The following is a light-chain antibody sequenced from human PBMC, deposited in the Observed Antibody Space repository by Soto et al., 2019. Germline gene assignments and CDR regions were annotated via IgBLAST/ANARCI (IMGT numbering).Light chain of an antibody. J-gene: IGKJ4*01. CDR2: GVF. V-gene: IGKV1-39*01. CDR1: QNINNY. Sequence: DIQMTQSPSSLSASVGDRVTNTCRASQNINNYLNWYQHKPGQAPKVLIYGVFTLQSGVPSRFSGSGSGTFFTLTISSLQPEDFATYYCQQGYTTPLTFGGGTKVDIK. CDR3: QQGYTTPLT.